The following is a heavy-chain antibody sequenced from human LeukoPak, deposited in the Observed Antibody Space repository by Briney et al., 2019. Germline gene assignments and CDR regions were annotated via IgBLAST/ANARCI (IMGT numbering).Heavy chain of an antibody. V-gene: IGHV3-30-3*01. CDR2: ISYDGSKK. D-gene: IGHD2-2*01. J-gene: IGHJ6*04. CDR3: ARASLYCSSTSCYGYRMDV. Sequence: QPGGSLRLSCAASGFTLSSYAMHWVRQAPGKELEWVAVISYDGSKKYYADSVKGRFTISRDNSKNTLYLQMNSLRAEGTAVYYCARASLYCSSTSCYGYRMDVWGKGTTVTVSS. CDR1: GFTLSSYA.